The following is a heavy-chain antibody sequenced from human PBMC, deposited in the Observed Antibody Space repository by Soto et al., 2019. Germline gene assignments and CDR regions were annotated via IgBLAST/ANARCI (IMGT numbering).Heavy chain of an antibody. V-gene: IGHV4-30-2*01. CDR2: IYHSGTP. Sequence: QLQLQESGSGLVKPSQTLSLTCAVSGGSISSGGYSWSWIRQPPGKGLDWIGYIYHSGTPFYNPSLKSRVTISVDRSKNQYSLKLRSVTAADTAVYYCARGYCSGGSCYSYSWFDPWGQGPLVTVSS. D-gene: IGHD2-15*01. CDR1: GGSISSGGYS. J-gene: IGHJ5*02. CDR3: ARGYCSGGSCYSYSWFDP.